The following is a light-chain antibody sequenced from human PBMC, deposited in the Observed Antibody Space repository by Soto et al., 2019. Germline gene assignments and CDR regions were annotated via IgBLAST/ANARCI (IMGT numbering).Light chain of an antibody. V-gene: IGKV3-15*01. CDR2: GAS. Sequence: EIVMTQSPATLSVSPGERASLSCRASQSVGSNLAWYQQTAGQAPRLLIYGASTRATGIPDRFSGSGSGTEFTLNISSLQSEDFAVYSCQQYTNWPYTFGQGTKLEIK. J-gene: IGKJ2*01. CDR3: QQYTNWPYT. CDR1: QSVGSN.